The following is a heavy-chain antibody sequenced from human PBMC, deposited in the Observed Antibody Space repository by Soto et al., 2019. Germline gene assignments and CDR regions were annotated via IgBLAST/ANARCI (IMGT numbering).Heavy chain of an antibody. CDR2: IYYSGTT. CDR1: GGSISSGGYY. J-gene: IGHJ5*02. D-gene: IGHD3-10*01. CDR3: AGGLTMVRGVMFFWFDP. V-gene: IGHV4-31*03. Sequence: QVQLQESGPGLVKPSQTLSLTCTVSGGSISSGGYYWSWIRQHPGKGLEWIGYIYYSGTTYYNPPLKRRVTTSVDTSKNQFSLKLRSVPAADTAVYYCAGGLTMVRGVMFFWFDPWGQGALVTVSS.